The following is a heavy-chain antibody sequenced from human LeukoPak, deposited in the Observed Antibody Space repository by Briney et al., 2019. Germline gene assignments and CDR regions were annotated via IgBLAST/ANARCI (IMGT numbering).Heavy chain of an antibody. CDR2: IYYSGST. J-gene: IGHJ4*02. CDR1: GGSISSSSYY. D-gene: IGHD6-13*01. Sequence: SETLSLTCTVSGGSISSSSYYWGWIRQPPGKGLEWIGSIYYSGSTYYNPSIKSRVIISVETSKNKFSLKLSSVIGADKAVYYCARGLIAAAAIDYWGQGTLVPVSS. CDR3: ARGLIAAAAIDY. V-gene: IGHV4-39*07.